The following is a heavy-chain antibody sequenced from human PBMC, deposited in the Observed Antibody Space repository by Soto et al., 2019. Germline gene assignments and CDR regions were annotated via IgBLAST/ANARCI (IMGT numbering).Heavy chain of an antibody. V-gene: IGHV4-59*01. D-gene: IGHD4-17*01. CDR1: GGSISSYY. Sequence: SETLSLTCPVSGGSISSYYWSWIRQPPGKGLEWIGYIYYSGSTNYNPSLRSRVTISVDTSKNQFSLKLSSVTAADTAVYYCARLYGLDAFDIWGQGTMVTVSS. CDR3: ARLYGLDAFDI. CDR2: IYYSGST. J-gene: IGHJ3*02.